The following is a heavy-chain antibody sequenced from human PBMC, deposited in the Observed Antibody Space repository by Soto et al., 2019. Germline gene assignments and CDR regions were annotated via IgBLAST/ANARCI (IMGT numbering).Heavy chain of an antibody. V-gene: IGHV4-39*01. CDR3: ARLWARSGYYKPYYYGMDV. CDR2: IYYSGST. D-gene: IGHD3-3*01. J-gene: IGHJ6*02. CDR1: GGSISSSSYY. Sequence: KASETLSLTCTVSGGSISSSSYYWGWIRQPPGKGLEWIGSIYYSGSTYYNPSLKSRVTISVDTSKNQFSLKLSSVTAADTAVYYCARLWARSGYYKPYYYGMDVWGQGTTVTVSS.